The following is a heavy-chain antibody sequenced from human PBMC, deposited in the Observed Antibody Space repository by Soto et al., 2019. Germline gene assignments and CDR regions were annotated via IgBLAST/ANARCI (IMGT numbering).Heavy chain of an antibody. CDR3: ARELYCSGGSCYFPEGITPLNYYYYGMDV. D-gene: IGHD2-15*01. V-gene: IGHV3-33*01. Sequence: QVQLVESGGGVVQPGRSLRLSCAASGFTFSSYGMHWVRQAPGKGLEWVAVIWYDGSNKYYADSVKGRFTISRDNSKNTLYLQMTSLRAEDTAVYYCARELYCSGGSCYFPEGITPLNYYYYGMDVWGQGTTVTVSS. J-gene: IGHJ6*02. CDR1: GFTFSSYG. CDR2: IWYDGSNK.